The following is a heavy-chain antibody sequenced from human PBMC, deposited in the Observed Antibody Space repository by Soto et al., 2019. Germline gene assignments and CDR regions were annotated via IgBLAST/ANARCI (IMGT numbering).Heavy chain of an antibody. J-gene: IGHJ4*02. CDR3: ARESEDLTSNFDY. CDR1: GVTFTRYS. V-gene: IGHV3-21*06. Sequence: PGGSLRRSCAASGVTFTRYSMNWVRQAPGKGLEWVSSISSTTNYIYYGDSMKGRFTISRDNAKNSLYLEMNSLRAEDTAVYYCARESEDLTSNFDYWGQGTLVTVS. CDR2: ISSTTNYI.